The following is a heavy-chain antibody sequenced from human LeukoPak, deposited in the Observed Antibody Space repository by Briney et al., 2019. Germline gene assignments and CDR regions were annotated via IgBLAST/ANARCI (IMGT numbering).Heavy chain of an antibody. Sequence: ASVKVSCKASGGTFSSYAISWVRQAPGQGLEWMGIINPSGGSTSYAQKFQGRATMTRDTSTSTVYMELSSLRSEDTAVYYCARSTAAAGSLYWGQGILVTVSS. CDR3: ARSTAAAGSLY. D-gene: IGHD6-13*01. V-gene: IGHV1-46*01. CDR2: INPSGGST. CDR1: GGTFSSYA. J-gene: IGHJ4*02.